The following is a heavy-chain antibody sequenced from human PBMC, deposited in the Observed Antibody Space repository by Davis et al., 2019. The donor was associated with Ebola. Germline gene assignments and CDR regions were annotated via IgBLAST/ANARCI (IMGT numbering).Heavy chain of an antibody. V-gene: IGHV3-30-3*02. CDR3: AKKGSSWYLFWFDP. CDR2: ISYDGSNK. CDR1: GFTFSSYA. D-gene: IGHD6-13*01. J-gene: IGHJ5*02. Sequence: PGGSLRLSCAASGFTFSSYAMHWVRQAPGKGLEWVAVISYDGSNKYYADSVKGRFTISRDNSKNTLYLQMNSLRAEDTAVYYCAKKGSSWYLFWFDPWGQGTLVTVSS.